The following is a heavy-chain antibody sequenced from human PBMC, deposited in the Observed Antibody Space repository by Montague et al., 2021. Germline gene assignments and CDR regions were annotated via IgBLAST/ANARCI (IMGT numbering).Heavy chain of an antibody. CDR2: VFYSGAT. V-gene: IGHV4-59*01. CDR1: GDSINGWY. D-gene: IGHD3-22*01. Sequence: SETLSLTCSVPGDSINGWYWSWIRQPPGKGLEWIGSVFYSGATNYNPSLKSRVTMSADTSKNQVSLEVNSVTAADTAVYYCARQGFYESGGFFIWGLGTLVTVSS. CDR3: ARQGFYESGGFFI. J-gene: IGHJ4*02.